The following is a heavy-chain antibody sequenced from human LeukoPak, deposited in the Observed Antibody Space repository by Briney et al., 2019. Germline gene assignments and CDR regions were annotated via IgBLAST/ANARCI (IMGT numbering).Heavy chain of an antibody. Sequence: GGSLRLSCAASGFTFDDYAMHWVRQAPGKGLEWVSGISWNSGSIGYADSVKGRFTISRDNAKNSLYLQMNSLRAEDTALYYCATAVTPNANWNGEAFDYWGQGTLVTVSS. J-gene: IGHJ4*02. D-gene: IGHD1-1*01. CDR2: ISWNSGSI. CDR3: ATAVTPNANWNGEAFDY. CDR1: GFTFDDYA. V-gene: IGHV3-9*01.